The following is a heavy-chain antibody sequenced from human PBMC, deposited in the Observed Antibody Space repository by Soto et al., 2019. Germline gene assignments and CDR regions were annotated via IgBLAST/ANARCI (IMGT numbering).Heavy chain of an antibody. V-gene: IGHV4-39*01. CDR3: ATNSGWYGDAFDI. CDR1: GGSISSSSYY. D-gene: IGHD6-19*01. Sequence: QLQLQESGPGLVKPSETLSLTCTVSGGSISSSSYYWGWIRQPPGKGLEWIGSIYYSGSTYYTPYLKSRVTISVDTYKNQFSLNLSSVTAADTAVYYCATNSGWYGDAFDIWGKGTMVTVSS. J-gene: IGHJ3*02. CDR2: IYYSGST.